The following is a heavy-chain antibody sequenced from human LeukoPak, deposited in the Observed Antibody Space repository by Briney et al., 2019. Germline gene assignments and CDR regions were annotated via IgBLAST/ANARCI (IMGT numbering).Heavy chain of an antibody. V-gene: IGHV1-8*03. D-gene: IGHD1-26*01. CDR3: ARGGRWELLRTYDY. CDR2: MNPNSGNT. Sequence: ASVKVSCKASGGTFSSYAISWVRQAPGQGLEWMGWMNPNSGNTGYAQKFQGRVTITRNTSISTAYMELSSLRSEDTAVYYCARGGRWELLRTYDYWGQGTLVTVSS. CDR1: GGTFSSYA. J-gene: IGHJ4*02.